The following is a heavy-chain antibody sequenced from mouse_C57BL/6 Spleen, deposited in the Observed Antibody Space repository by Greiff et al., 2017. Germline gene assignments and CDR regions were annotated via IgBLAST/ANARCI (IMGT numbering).Heavy chain of an antibody. CDR3: ARGGRGYAMDD. D-gene: IGHD1-1*02. CDR2: INPNNGGT. J-gene: IGHJ4*01. CDR1: GYTFTDYY. V-gene: IGHV1-26*01. Sequence: EVQLQQSGPELVKPGASVKISCKASGYTFTDYYMNWVKQSHGKSLEWIGDINPNNGGTRYNQKFKGKATLTVDKSSSTAYMELSSLTSEDSAVYYCARGGRGYAMDDWGQGTSVTVSS.